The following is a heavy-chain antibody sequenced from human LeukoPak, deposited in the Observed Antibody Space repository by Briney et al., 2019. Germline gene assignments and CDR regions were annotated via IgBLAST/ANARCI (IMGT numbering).Heavy chain of an antibody. D-gene: IGHD6-13*01. CDR1: GYTFTGYY. V-gene: IGHV1-2*02. J-gene: IGHJ4*02. CDR3: ASTRLPGIAAAGTGD. Sequence: ASVKVSCKASGYTFTGYYMHWVRQAPGQGLEWMGWINPNSGGTNYAQKFQGRVTMTRDTSISTAYMELSRLRSDDTAVYYCASTRLPGIAAAGTGDWGQGTLVTVSS. CDR2: INPNSGGT.